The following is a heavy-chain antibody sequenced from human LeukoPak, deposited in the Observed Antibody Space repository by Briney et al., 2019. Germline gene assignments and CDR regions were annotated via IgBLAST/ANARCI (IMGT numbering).Heavy chain of an antibody. Sequence: SETLSLTCTVSGGSISNYYWTWIRQPPGKGLEWIGFISYSGNTNYNPSLKSRVTISVDTSKNQFSLKLSSVTAADTAVYYCARSGRGYYYYYYMDVWGKGTTVTVSS. CDR1: GGSISNYY. J-gene: IGHJ6*03. D-gene: IGHD3-10*01. V-gene: IGHV4-59*08. CDR3: ARSGRGYYYYYYMDV. CDR2: ISYSGNT.